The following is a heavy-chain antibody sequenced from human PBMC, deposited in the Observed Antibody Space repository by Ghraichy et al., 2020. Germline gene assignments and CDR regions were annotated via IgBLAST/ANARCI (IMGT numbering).Heavy chain of an antibody. CDR2: IYSGGST. CDR1: GFTVSSNY. V-gene: IGHV3-53*01. D-gene: IGHD3-3*01. CDR3: ARTYYDFWSGYFSFDY. Sequence: GGSLRLSCAASGFTVSSNYMSWVRQAPGKGLEWVSVIYSGGSTYYADSVKGRFTISRDNSKNTLYLQMNSLRAEDTAVYYCARTYYDFWSGYFSFDYWGQGTLVTVSS. J-gene: IGHJ4*02.